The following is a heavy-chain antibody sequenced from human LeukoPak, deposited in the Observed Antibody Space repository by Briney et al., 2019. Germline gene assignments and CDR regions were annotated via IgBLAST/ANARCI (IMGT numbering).Heavy chain of an antibody. CDR2: FFYSGNT. V-gene: IGHV4-39*01. Sequence: SETQSLTCTVSGGSISSATYYWGWIRQPPGKGLEWIANFFYSGNTYYNPSLKSRIPISVDTSKNQFSLQLASLTAADTAVYYCAGAVAGEEYYFDYWGQGTLVTVSS. CDR3: AGAVAGEEYYFDY. D-gene: IGHD6-19*01. CDR1: GGSISSATYY. J-gene: IGHJ4*02.